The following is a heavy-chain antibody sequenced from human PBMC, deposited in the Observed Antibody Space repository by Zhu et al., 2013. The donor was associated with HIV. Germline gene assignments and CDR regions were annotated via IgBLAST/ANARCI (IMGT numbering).Heavy chain of an antibody. CDR3: ARVLANWGYVGPGDI. CDR1: GYTFTGYY. CDR2: INPNSGGT. J-gene: IGHJ3*02. V-gene: IGHV1-2*02. Sequence: QVQLVQSGAEVKKPGASVKVSCKASGYTFTGYYMHWVRQAPGQGLEWMGWINPNSGGTNYAQKFQGRVTMTRDTSISTAYMELSRLRSDDTAVYYCARVLANWGYVGPGDIWGQGTMVTVSS. D-gene: IGHD7-27*01.